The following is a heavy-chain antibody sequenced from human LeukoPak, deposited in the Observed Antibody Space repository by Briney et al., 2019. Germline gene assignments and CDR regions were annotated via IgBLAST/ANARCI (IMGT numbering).Heavy chain of an antibody. V-gene: IGHV1-46*01. D-gene: IGHD3-10*01. CDR3: ARGGGEALLWFGEFDPSYNWFDP. CDR1: GYTFTGYY. J-gene: IGHJ5*02. Sequence: ASVKVSCKASGYTFTGYYMHWVRQAPGQGLEWMGIINPSGGSTIYAQKFQGRVTMTRDMSTSTVYMELSSLRSEDTAVYYCARGGGEALLWFGEFDPSYNWFDPWGQGTLVTVSS. CDR2: INPSGGST.